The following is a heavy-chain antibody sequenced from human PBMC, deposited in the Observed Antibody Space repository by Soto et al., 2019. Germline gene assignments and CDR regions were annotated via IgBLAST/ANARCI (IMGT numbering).Heavy chain of an antibody. D-gene: IGHD2-21*02. CDR1: GFSLSTTAEG. V-gene: IGHV2-5*02. J-gene: IGHJ4*02. CDR2: IYWDDDE. CDR3: AHGSCSSGDCYPNPYLDY. Sequence: QITLKESGPTLVKPTQTLTLTCTFSGFSLSTTAEGVGWIRQPPGKDLEWLALIYWDDDESYSPSLKSRLTITKDTSKNQVFLTMTNVDPVDTATYYCAHGSCSSGDCYPNPYLDYWGQGILVTVSS.